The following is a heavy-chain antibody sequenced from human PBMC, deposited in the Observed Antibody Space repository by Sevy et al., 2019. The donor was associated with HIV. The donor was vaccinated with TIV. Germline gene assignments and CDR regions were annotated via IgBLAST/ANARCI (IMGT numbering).Heavy chain of an antibody. CDR2: INHSGST. V-gene: IGHV4-34*01. J-gene: IGHJ6*02. CDR1: GGSFSGYY. Sequence: SETLSLTCAVYGGSFSGYYWSWIRQPPGKGLEWIGEINHSGSTNYNPSLKSRVTISVETYKNQFSLKLGSVTAADTAVYYCGGLGYQLPPGYYGMDVWGQGTTVTVSS. D-gene: IGHD2-2*01. CDR3: GGLGYQLPPGYYGMDV.